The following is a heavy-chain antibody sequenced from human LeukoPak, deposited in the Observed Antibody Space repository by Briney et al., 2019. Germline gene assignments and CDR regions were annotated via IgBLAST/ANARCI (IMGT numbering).Heavy chain of an antibody. Sequence: GGSLRLSCAASGFTFSSYGMHWVRQAPGKGLEWVAVISYDGSNKYYAGSVKGRFTISRDNSKNTLYLQMSSLRAEDTAVYYCAKSGVAYYDFWSGYSPYYFDYWGQGTLVTVSS. CDR2: ISYDGSNK. J-gene: IGHJ4*02. V-gene: IGHV3-30*18. CDR3: AKSGVAYYDFWSGYSPYYFDY. D-gene: IGHD3-3*01. CDR1: GFTFSSYG.